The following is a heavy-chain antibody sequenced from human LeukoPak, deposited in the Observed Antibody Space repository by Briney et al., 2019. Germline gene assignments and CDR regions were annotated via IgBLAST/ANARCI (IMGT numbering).Heavy chain of an antibody. J-gene: IGHJ3*02. CDR3: ARSYADAFDI. Sequence: ASVKVSCKASGYTFTSYGISWVRQAPGQGLEWMGWIGAYSGNTNYAQKLQGRVTMTTDTSTSTAYMELRSLRSDDRAVYYCARSYADAFDIWGQGTMVTVSS. D-gene: IGHD2-2*01. CDR1: GYTFTSYG. CDR2: IGAYSGNT. V-gene: IGHV1-18*01.